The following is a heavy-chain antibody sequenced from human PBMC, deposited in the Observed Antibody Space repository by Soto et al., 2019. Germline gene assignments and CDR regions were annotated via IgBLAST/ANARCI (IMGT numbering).Heavy chain of an antibody. V-gene: IGHV3-74*01. J-gene: IGHJ1*01. D-gene: IGHD3-16*01. CDR3: AGFPNMSPKN. CDR2: ISNDGSST. CDR1: GFTFSSYW. Sequence: EVQLVESGGGLVQPGGSLSLSCVASGFTFSSYWMHWVRQAPGKGLVWVSSISNDGSSTSYADPVKGRFTISRDNAKSTLYLQMNSLRAEDTAVYYCAGFPNMSPKNWGQGTLVIVS.